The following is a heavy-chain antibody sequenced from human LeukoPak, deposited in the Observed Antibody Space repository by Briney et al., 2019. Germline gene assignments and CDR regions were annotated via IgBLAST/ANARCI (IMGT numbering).Heavy chain of an antibody. J-gene: IGHJ4*02. V-gene: IGHV3-43*01. CDR3: ARDLSYYDSRGIDY. CDR1: GFTFDDYT. D-gene: IGHD3-22*01. Sequence: GGSLRLSCAASGFTFDDYTMHWVRQAPGKGLEWVSLISWDGGSTYYADSVKGRFTISRDNAKNSLYLQMNSLRAEDTAVYYCARDLSYYDSRGIDYWGQGTLVTVSS. CDR2: ISWDGGST.